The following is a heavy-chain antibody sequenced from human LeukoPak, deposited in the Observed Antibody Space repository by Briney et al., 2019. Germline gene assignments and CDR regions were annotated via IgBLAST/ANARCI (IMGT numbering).Heavy chain of an antibody. D-gene: IGHD4-11*01. CDR3: AREGYSTYYFDY. V-gene: IGHV3-30-3*01. Sequence: GGSLRLSCAASGFTFSSYAMHWVRQAPGKGLEWVAVISCDGSNKYYADSVKGRFTISRDNSKNTLYLQMNSLRAEDTAVYYCAREGYSTYYFDYWGQGTLVTASS. J-gene: IGHJ4*02. CDR2: ISCDGSNK. CDR1: GFTFSSYA.